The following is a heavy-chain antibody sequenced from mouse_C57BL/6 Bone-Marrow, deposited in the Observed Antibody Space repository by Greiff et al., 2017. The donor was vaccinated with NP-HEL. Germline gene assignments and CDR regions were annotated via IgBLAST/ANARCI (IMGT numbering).Heavy chain of an antibody. J-gene: IGHJ4*01. CDR2: INPNNGGT. V-gene: IGHV1-26*01. D-gene: IGHD2-3*01. CDR3: ARWGYDGYYEDAMDY. CDR1: GYTFTDYY. Sequence: EVQLQQSGPELVKPGASVKISCKASGYTFTDYYMNWVKQSHGKSLEWIGDINPNNGGTSYNQQFKGKATLTVDKSSSTAYMELRSLTSEDSAVYYCARWGYDGYYEDAMDYWGQGTSVTVSS.